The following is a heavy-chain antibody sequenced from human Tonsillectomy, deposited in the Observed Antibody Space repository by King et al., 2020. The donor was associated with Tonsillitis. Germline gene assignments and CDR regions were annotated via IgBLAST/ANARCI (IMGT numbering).Heavy chain of an antibody. J-gene: IGHJ3*02. CDR1: GFTFSNAW. V-gene: IGHV3-15*01. CDR2: IKSKTDGGTT. Sequence: VQLVESGGGLVKPGESLRLSCAASGFTFSNAWMSWVRQAPGKGLEWVGRIKSKTDGGTTDYAAPVKGRFTISRDDSKTTLYLQMNSLKTEDTAVYYCTTALLWFGELYAFDIWGQGTMVTVSS. CDR3: TTALLWFGELYAFDI. D-gene: IGHD3-10*01.